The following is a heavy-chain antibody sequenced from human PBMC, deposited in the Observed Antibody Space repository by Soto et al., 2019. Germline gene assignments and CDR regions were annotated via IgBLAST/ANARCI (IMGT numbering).Heavy chain of an antibody. V-gene: IGHV4-39*01. CDR3: ASRVEGLYSGNDRYYFDY. J-gene: IGHJ4*02. CDR1: GGSISTSAYY. CDR2: IYYSGTS. Sequence: SETPSLTCTVSGGSISTSAYYWGWIRQPPGKGLEWIGTIYYSGTSYHNPSLKSRVTISVDTAKNQFSLTLTSVTAADTAIYYCASRVEGLYSGNDRYYFDYWGQGTLVTVSS. D-gene: IGHD5-12*01.